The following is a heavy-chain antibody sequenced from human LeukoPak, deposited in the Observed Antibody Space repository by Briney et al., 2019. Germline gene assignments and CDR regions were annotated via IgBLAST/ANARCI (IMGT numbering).Heavy chain of an antibody. V-gene: IGHV1-69*13. CDR3: ARAHRQLERLGRYYFDY. Sequence: ASVKVSCKASGGTFSSYAISWVRQAPGQGLEWMGGIIPIFGTANYAQKFQGRVTITADESTSTAYMELSSLRSEDTAVYYCARAHRQLERLGRYYFDYWGQGTLVTVSS. D-gene: IGHD1-1*01. CDR1: GGTFSSYA. J-gene: IGHJ4*02. CDR2: IIPIFGTA.